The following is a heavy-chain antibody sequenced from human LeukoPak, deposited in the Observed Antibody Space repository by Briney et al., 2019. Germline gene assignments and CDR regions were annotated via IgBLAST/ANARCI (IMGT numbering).Heavy chain of an antibody. CDR1: GYTFTNYP. V-gene: IGHV7-4-1*02. J-gene: IGHJ4*02. D-gene: IGHD6-19*01. CDR3: ARVPRDFTSGWYGDY. CDR2: INTNTGNP. Sequence: ASVKVSCKASGYTFTNYPMNWVRQAPGQGLEWMGWINTNTGNPTYAQGFTGRFVFSLDTSVSTAYLQISSLKAVDTAVYYCARVPRDFTSGWYGDYWGQGTLVTVSS.